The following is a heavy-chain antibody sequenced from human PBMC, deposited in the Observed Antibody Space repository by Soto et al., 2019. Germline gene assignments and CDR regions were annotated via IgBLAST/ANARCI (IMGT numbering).Heavy chain of an antibody. CDR3: AADSGQMWFF. V-gene: IGHV3-21*01. D-gene: IGHD2-21*01. Sequence: LRLSCAASGVPFSTYSMNWVRQAPGKGLEWVALISRSATYIYYADSVMGRFTISRDNARNSLILQMNSLRGEDTGVYCCAADSGQMWFFWGQGTTGT. CDR2: ISRSATYI. J-gene: IGHJ6*02. CDR1: GVPFSTYS.